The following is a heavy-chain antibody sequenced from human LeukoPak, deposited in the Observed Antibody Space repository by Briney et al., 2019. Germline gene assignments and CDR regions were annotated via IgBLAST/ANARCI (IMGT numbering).Heavy chain of an antibody. Sequence: ASVKVSCKASGYTLTGYYMHWVRQAPGQGLEWMGWINPNSGGTNYAQKFQGRVTMTRDTSISTAYMELSRLRSDDTAVYYCARGYCSGGSCYSVFDYWGQGTLVTVSS. CDR1: GYTLTGYY. V-gene: IGHV1-2*02. J-gene: IGHJ4*02. CDR3: ARGYCSGGSCYSVFDY. D-gene: IGHD2-15*01. CDR2: INPNSGGT.